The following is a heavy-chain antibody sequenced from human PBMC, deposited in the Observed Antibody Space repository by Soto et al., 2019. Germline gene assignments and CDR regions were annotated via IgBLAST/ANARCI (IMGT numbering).Heavy chain of an antibody. CDR2: INAGNGNT. V-gene: IGHV1-3*01. Sequence: ASVKVSCKASGYTFTSYAMHWVRQAPGQRLGWMGWINAGNGNTKYSQKFQGRVTITRDTSASTAYIELSSLRSEDTAVYYCASQMTTNGMDVWGQGTTVTVSS. J-gene: IGHJ6*02. CDR1: GYTFTSYA. CDR3: ASQMTTNGMDV. D-gene: IGHD4-17*01.